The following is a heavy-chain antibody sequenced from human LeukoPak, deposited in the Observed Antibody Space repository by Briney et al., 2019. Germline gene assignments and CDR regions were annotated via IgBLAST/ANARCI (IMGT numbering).Heavy chain of an antibody. V-gene: IGHV4-34*01. CDR1: GGSFSGYY. Sequence: SETLSLTCAVYGGSFSGYYWSWIRQPPGKGLEWIGEINHSGSTNYNPSLKSRVTISVDTSKNQFSLKLSSVTAADTAVYYCARGSTFYYDSSGLANPFDYWGQGTLVTISS. CDR2: INHSGST. D-gene: IGHD3-22*01. J-gene: IGHJ4*02. CDR3: ARGSTFYYDSSGLANPFDY.